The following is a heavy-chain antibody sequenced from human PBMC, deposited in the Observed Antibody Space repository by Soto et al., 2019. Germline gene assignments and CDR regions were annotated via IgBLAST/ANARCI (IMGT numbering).Heavy chain of an antibody. Sequence: ASVKVSCKASGYTFTSYGISWVRQAPGQGLEWMGWISAYNGNTNYAQKLQGRVTMTTDTSTSTAYMELRSLRSDDTAVYYCARGTYYYDSSGYFIVHAFDIWGQGTMVTVSS. J-gene: IGHJ3*02. V-gene: IGHV1-18*01. CDR3: ARGTYYYDSSGYFIVHAFDI. CDR1: GYTFTSYG. D-gene: IGHD3-22*01. CDR2: ISAYNGNT.